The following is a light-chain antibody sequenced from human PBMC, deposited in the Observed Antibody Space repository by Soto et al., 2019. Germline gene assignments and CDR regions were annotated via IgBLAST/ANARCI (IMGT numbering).Light chain of an antibody. V-gene: IGKV3-15*01. CDR3: QQYIDWPPGT. CDR1: QSVSSS. CDR2: DTC. J-gene: IGKJ1*01. Sequence: EIVVTQSPATLSVSPGERVTLSCRASQSVSSSLAWYQQRPGQAPRLLIYDTCTRAAGISARFSGSGSGTEFTLTISSLQSEDFAVYYCQQYIDWPPGTFGQGTAVEIK.